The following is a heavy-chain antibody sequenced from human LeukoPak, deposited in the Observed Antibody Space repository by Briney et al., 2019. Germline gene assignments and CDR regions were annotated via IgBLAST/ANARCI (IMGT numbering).Heavy chain of an antibody. D-gene: IGHD4-17*01. J-gene: IGHJ2*01. Sequence: SETLSLTCSVSVGSISSGGYYWSWIRQPPGKGLEWIGYIYHSGSTYYNPSIKSRVTISVDTSKTQYSLTLSSGTAADTPVYYCATARNPAYGDYYWYFDLWGRGTLLTVSS. CDR2: IYHSGST. V-gene: IGHV4-31*03. CDR1: VGSISSGGYY. CDR3: ATARNPAYGDYYWYFDL.